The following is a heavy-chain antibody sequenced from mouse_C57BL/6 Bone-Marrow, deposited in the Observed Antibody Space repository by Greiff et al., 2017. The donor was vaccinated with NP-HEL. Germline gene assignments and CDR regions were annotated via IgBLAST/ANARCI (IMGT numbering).Heavy chain of an antibody. CDR3: ARTIVTTDAY. V-gene: IGHV5-2*01. CDR2: INSDGGST. D-gene: IGHD2-5*01. CDR1: EYEFPSHD. Sequence: EVKLMESGGGLVQPGESLKLSCESNEYEFPSHDMSWVRKTPEKRLELVAAINSDGGSTYYPDNMERRCIISRDNTKKTLYLQKSSLRSEDTALYYCARTIVTTDAYWGQGTLVTVSA. J-gene: IGHJ3*01.